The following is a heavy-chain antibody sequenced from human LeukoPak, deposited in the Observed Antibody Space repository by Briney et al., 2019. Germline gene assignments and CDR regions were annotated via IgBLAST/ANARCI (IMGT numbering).Heavy chain of an antibody. D-gene: IGHD4-17*01. J-gene: IGHJ4*02. CDR2: ISWNSGSI. Sequence: GRSLRLSCAASGFTFDDYAMHWVQQAPGKGLEWVSGISWNSGSIGYADSVKGRFTISRDNAKNSLYLQMNSLRAEDTALYYCAKGKTTVTYEGVAPFDYWGQGTLVTVSS. V-gene: IGHV3-9*01. CDR1: GFTFDDYA. CDR3: AKGKTTVTYEGVAPFDY.